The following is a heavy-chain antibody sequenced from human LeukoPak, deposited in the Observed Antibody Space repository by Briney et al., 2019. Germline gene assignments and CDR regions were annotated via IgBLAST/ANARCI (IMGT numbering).Heavy chain of an antibody. J-gene: IGHJ3*02. V-gene: IGHV4-4*07. Sequence: PSETLSLTCTVSGGSISSYSWSWIRQPAGKGLEWIGRIYTSGSTNYNPSLKSRVTMSVDTSKNQFSLKLSSVTAADTAVYYCARDLLYGDPNDHAFDIWGQGTMVTVSS. CDR3: ARDLLYGDPNDHAFDI. D-gene: IGHD4-17*01. CDR1: GGSISSYS. CDR2: IYTSGST.